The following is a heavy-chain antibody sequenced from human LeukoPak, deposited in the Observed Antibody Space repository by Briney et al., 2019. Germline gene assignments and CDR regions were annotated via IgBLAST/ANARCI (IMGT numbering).Heavy chain of an antibody. CDR3: ARGGDDILTGHPQN. V-gene: IGHV4-34*01. Sequence: SETLSLTCAVYGVTFSGYYWSWIRQPPGRGLEWIGEINHSGSTNYNPSLKSRVTISVDTSKNQFSLKLSSVIAADTAVYYCARGGDDILTGHPQNWGQGTLVTVSS. CDR2: INHSGST. D-gene: IGHD3-9*01. J-gene: IGHJ4*02. CDR1: GVTFSGYY.